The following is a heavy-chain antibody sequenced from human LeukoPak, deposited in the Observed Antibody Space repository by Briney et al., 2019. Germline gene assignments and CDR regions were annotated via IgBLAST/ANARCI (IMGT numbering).Heavy chain of an antibody. V-gene: IGHV4-59*01. D-gene: IGHD6-13*01. CDR1: GFTFRNYG. CDR3: ARVHSSNWYEYRGFFDY. Sequence: GSLRLSCAASGFTFRNYGMSWVRQPPGKGLEWIGYIYYSGSTNYNPSLKSRVTISVDTSKNQFSLKLSSVTAADTAVYYCARVHSSNWYEYRGFFDYWGQGTLVTVSS. J-gene: IGHJ4*02. CDR2: IYYSGST.